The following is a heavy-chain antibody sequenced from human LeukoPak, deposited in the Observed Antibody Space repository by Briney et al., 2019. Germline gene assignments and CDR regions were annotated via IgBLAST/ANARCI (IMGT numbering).Heavy chain of an antibody. Sequence: SETLSLTCTVSGGSISSSSYYWGWIRQPPGKGLEWIGYIYHSGSTYYNPSLKSRVTISVDRSKNQFSLKLSSVTAADTAVYYCARQHIAAAVGFDPWGQGTLVTVSS. CDR3: ARQHIAAAVGFDP. CDR1: GGSISSSSYY. CDR2: IYHSGST. V-gene: IGHV4-39*07. D-gene: IGHD6-13*01. J-gene: IGHJ5*02.